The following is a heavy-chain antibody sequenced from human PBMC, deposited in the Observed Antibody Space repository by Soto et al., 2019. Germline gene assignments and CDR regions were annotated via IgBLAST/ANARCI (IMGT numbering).Heavy chain of an antibody. D-gene: IGHD3-3*01. CDR1: GFPFDDHL. CDR3: ARTWSGSTSGGVNV. Sequence: GRSLRLSCVASGFPFDDHLMNWVRQLPGKGLECVCHISWDGYSIGYGGSVRGPFTISRDHPKNPLYLQMNSLRPEDTALYYCARTWSGSTSGGVNVWGQGSTVNVSS. J-gene: IGHJ6*02. CDR2: ISWDGYSI. V-gene: IGHV3-9*01.